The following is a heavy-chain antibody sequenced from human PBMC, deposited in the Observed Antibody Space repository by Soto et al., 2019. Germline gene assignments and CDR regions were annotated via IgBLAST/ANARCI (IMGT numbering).Heavy chain of an antibody. CDR2: IIPIFGTA. D-gene: IGHD2-15*01. V-gene: IGHV1-69*13. Sequence: GASVKVSCKASGGTFSSYAISWVRQAPGQGLEWMGGIIPIFGTANYAQKFQGRVTITADESTSTAYMELSSLRSEDTAVYYCARDTVRYCSGGSCYSDYYYGMDVWGQGATVTVSS. CDR1: GGTFSSYA. CDR3: ARDTVRYCSGGSCYSDYYYGMDV. J-gene: IGHJ6*02.